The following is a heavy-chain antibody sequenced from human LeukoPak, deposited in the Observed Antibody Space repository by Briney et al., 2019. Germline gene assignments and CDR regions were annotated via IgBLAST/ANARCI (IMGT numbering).Heavy chain of an antibody. CDR2: ISGYNGKT. CDR1: GYTFTSYG. V-gene: IGHV1-18*01. J-gene: IGHJ4*02. Sequence: ASVKVSCKASGYTFTSYGISWVRQAPGQGLEWMGWISGYNGKTNYAQKLQGRATMTTDTSTSTAYMELRSLRSDDTAVYYCARGGTIFGVAEPDYWGQGTLVTVSS. CDR3: ARGGTIFGVAEPDY. D-gene: IGHD3-3*01.